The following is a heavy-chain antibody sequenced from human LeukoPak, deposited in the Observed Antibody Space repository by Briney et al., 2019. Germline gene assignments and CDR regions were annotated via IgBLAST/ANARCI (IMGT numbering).Heavy chain of an antibody. D-gene: IGHD5-18*01. CDR2: ISGSGGST. Sequence: TGGSLRLSCAASGFTFSSYAISWVRQAPGKGLEWVSAISGSGGSTYYADSVKGRFTISRDNSKNTLYLQMNSLRAEDTAVYYCATSGYSYGYVDYWGQGPLVTVSS. CDR1: GFTFSSYA. J-gene: IGHJ4*02. CDR3: ATSGYSYGYVDY. V-gene: IGHV3-23*01.